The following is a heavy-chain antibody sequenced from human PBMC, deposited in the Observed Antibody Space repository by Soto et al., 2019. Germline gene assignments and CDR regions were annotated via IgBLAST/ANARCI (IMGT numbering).Heavy chain of an antibody. V-gene: IGHV1-2*04. D-gene: IGHD6-19*01. CDR1: GYTFTGYY. CDR2: INPNSGGT. Sequence: GASVKVSCKASGYTFTGYYMHWVRQAPGQGLEWMGWINPNSGGTNYAQKFQGWVTMTRDTSISTAYMELSRLRSDDTAVYYCARENGGWYFHGMDVWGQGTTVTVSS. J-gene: IGHJ6*02. CDR3: ARENGGWYFHGMDV.